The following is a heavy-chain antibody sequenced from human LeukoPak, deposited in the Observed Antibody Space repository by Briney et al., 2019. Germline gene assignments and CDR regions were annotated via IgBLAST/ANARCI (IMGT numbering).Heavy chain of an antibody. Sequence: GASVKVSCKASGYTFTSYYMHWVRQAPGQGLEWMGIINPSGGSTSYAQKFQGRVTMTRDTSTSTVYMELSSLRSEDTAVYYCARAPNGDYGGLKTWYYWGQGTLATVSS. CDR3: ARAPNGDYGGLKTWYY. CDR1: GYTFTSYY. CDR2: INPSGGST. J-gene: IGHJ4*02. D-gene: IGHD4-23*01. V-gene: IGHV1-46*01.